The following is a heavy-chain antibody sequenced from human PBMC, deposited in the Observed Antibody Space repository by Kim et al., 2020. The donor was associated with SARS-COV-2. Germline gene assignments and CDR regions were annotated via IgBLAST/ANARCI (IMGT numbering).Heavy chain of an antibody. Sequence: SGSTKYNPSLKGRVTISVDTSKNQFSLKLTSVTAADTAVYYCARGVPGYWGQGTLVTVSS. CDR3: ARGVPGY. CDR2: SGST. V-gene: IGHV4-34*01. J-gene: IGHJ4*02.